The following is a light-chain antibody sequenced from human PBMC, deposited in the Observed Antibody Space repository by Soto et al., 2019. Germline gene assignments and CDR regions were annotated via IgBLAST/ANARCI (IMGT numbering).Light chain of an antibody. CDR1: SSDVGSYNY. Sequence: QSALTQPASVSGSPGQSITITYTGTSSDVGSYNYVSWYQQHPGKAPKLMISEVNYRPSGVSDRFSGSKSGNTASLSISGLRPEDEADYYCSSYTTYTTYVFGTGTKLTVL. V-gene: IGLV2-14*01. CDR2: EVN. CDR3: SSYTTYTTYV. J-gene: IGLJ1*01.